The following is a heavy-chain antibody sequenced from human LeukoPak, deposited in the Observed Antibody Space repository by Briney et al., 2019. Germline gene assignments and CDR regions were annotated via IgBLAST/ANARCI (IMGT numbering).Heavy chain of an antibody. D-gene: IGHD2-15*01. V-gene: IGHV4-34*01. J-gene: IGHJ4*02. CDR2: INHSGST. Sequence: PSETLSLTCAVYGGSFSGYYWSWIRQPPGKGLEWIGEINHSGSTNYNPSLKGRVTISVDTSKNQFSLKLSSVTAADTAVYYCASRLVGYCSGGSCYYFDYWGQGTLVTVSS. CDR1: GGSFSGYY. CDR3: ASRLVGYCSGGSCYYFDY.